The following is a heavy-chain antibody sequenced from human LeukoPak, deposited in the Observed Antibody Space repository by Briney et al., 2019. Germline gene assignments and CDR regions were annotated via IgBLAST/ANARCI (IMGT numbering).Heavy chain of an antibody. Sequence: GGSLRLSCAASGFTFDDYAMHWVRQAPGKGLEWVSGISWNSGSIGYADSVKGRFTISRDNAKNSLYLQMNSLRAEDTALYYCANDFRGIAVADPVYYYYGMDVWGQGTTVTVSS. CDR2: ISWNSGSI. V-gene: IGHV3-9*01. J-gene: IGHJ6*02. CDR1: GFTFDDYA. CDR3: ANDFRGIAVADPVYYYYGMDV. D-gene: IGHD6-19*01.